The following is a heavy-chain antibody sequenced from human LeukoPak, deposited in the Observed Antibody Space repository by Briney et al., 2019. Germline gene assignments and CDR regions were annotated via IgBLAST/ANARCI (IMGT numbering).Heavy chain of an antibody. Sequence: PGGSLRLSCAVSGFXFSSYSMNWVRQAPGKGLEWISYISSSTSTIYYADSVKGRFTISRDNARSSLYLQMISLGDDDTAVYYCARVHGSGSLGYWGQGTLVTVSS. V-gene: IGHV3-48*02. CDR1: GFXFSSYS. CDR2: ISSSTSTI. CDR3: ARVHGSGSLGY. J-gene: IGHJ4*02. D-gene: IGHD3-10*01.